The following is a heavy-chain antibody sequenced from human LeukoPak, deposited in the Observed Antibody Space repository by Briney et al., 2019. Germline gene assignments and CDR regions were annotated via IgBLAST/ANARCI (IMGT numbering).Heavy chain of an antibody. J-gene: IGHJ4*02. V-gene: IGHV3-7*01. CDR3: ARDNAYGSRSPGVY. D-gene: IGHD3-10*01. Sequence: PGGSLRLSCGVSGFTFSSYWMTWVRQAPGKGLEWVATIKKGGSEKYYVDSVKGRFTISGDNAKNSLFLQMNSLRAEDTAVYYCARDNAYGSRSPGVYWGQGTLVTVSS. CDR1: GFTFSSYW. CDR2: IKKGGSEK.